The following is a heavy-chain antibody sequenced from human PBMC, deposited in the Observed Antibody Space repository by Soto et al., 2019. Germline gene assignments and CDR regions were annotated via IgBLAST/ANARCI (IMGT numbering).Heavy chain of an antibody. CDR1: GYTFSTYY. CDR3: ATPQGYDDCLDS. Sequence: ASVKVSCKASGYTFSTYYMHWVRQAPGQGYEWMGIINPSGGSTTYAQKFQGRVTMTRDTSTTTVYMELSSLKSEDTAVYYCATPQGYDDCLDSWGQGTLVTVSS. J-gene: IGHJ4*02. CDR2: INPSGGST. D-gene: IGHD2-21*02. V-gene: IGHV1-46*01.